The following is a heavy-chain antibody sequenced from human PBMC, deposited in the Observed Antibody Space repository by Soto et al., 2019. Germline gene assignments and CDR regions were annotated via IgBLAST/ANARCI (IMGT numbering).Heavy chain of an antibody. D-gene: IGHD1-26*01. CDR2: FDPEDGET. V-gene: IGHV1-24*01. J-gene: IGHJ4*02. Sequence: ASVAVCCKVSGYTHTELSRQWVRQAHGKGLEWMGGFDPEDGETIYAQKFQGRVTMTEDTSTDTAYMELSSLRSEDTAVYYCATFRKWELPGPLDYWGQGTLVTVSS. CDR1: GYTHTELS. CDR3: ATFRKWELPGPLDY.